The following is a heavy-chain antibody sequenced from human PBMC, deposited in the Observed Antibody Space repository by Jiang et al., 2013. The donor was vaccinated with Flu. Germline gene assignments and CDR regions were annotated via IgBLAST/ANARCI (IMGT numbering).Heavy chain of an antibody. CDR2: INPSGGST. CDR1: GYTFTSYY. CDR3: ATSRDCSSTSCYRYNWFDP. V-gene: IGHV1-46*01. D-gene: IGHD2-2*02. Sequence: QLVESGAEVKKPGASVKVSCKASGYTFTSYYMHWVRQAPGQGLEWMGIINPSGGSTSYAQKFQGRVTMTRDTSTSTVYMELSSLRSEDTAVYYCATSRDCSSTSCYRYNWFDPWGQGTLVTVSS. J-gene: IGHJ5*02.